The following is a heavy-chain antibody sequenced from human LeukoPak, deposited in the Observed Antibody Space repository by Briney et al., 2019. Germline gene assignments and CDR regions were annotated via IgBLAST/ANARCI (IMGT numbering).Heavy chain of an antibody. J-gene: IGHJ4*02. CDR3: AAYYYDSSGYSD. Sequence: ASVKVSCKASGYTFTGYYMHWVRQAPGQGLEWMGWINPNSGGTNYAQKFQGRVTMTRDTSISTAYMELSRLRSDDTAVYYCAAYYYDSSGYSDWGQGTLVTVSS. CDR1: GYTFTGYY. CDR2: INPNSGGT. D-gene: IGHD3-22*01. V-gene: IGHV1-2*02.